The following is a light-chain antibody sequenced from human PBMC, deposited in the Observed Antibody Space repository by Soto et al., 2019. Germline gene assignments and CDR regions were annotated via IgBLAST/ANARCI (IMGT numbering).Light chain of an antibody. J-gene: IGKJ4*01. V-gene: IGKV1-33*01. CDR3: QQYDNLPFT. CDR1: QDISNY. Sequence: DIQMTQSPSSLSASVGDRVTITCQASQDISNYLNWYQQKPGKAPKLLIYDASNLETGVPSRFSGSGSGTDFNFTISSLQPEDIATYYCQQYDNLPFTFGGGTKVEIK. CDR2: DAS.